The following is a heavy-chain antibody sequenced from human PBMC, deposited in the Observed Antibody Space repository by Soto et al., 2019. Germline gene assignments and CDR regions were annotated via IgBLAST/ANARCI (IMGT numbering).Heavy chain of an antibody. D-gene: IGHD6-6*01. J-gene: IGHJ4*01. CDR3: AREGSIAARLFDY. Sequence: GGSLRLSCAASGFTFSSYRMSRVRQAPGKGLEWVANIKKDGSDKYYVDSVTGRFTISRDNARNSLYLQMNSLRAEDTAVYYCAREGSIAARLFDYWGQGTLVSSSS. V-gene: IGHV3-7*03. CDR2: IKKDGSDK. CDR1: GFTFSSYR.